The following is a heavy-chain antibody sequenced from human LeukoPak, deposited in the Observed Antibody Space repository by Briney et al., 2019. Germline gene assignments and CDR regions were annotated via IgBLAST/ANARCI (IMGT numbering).Heavy chain of an antibody. CDR2: VSAYNGDT. CDR1: GYTFTSYG. V-gene: IGHV1-18*01. J-gene: IGHJ4*02. D-gene: IGHD2-2*01. CDR3: ARDRQSCSSSSCLVDS. Sequence: ASVTVSCKASGYTFTSYGISWVRQAPGQGLEGMGWVSAYNGDTHYAQNVQGRVTMTTDTSTSTAYMELRSLRSDDTAVYYCARDRQSCSSSSCLVDSWGQGTLVTVSS.